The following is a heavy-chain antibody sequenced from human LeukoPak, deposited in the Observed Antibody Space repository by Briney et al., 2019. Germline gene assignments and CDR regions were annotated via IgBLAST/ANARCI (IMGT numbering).Heavy chain of an antibody. V-gene: IGHV3-30*18. Sequence: PGGSLRLSCAASGFTFNNYGTHYVRRAPGKGLEWVAVISDDGRHKNYADSVKGRFTISRDNSNNTLYLQMNSLRVEDTGVYYCAKDRETTASGTFDYWGQGTLVTVSS. CDR1: GFTFNNYG. CDR3: AKDRETTASGTFDY. CDR2: ISDDGRHK. J-gene: IGHJ4*02. D-gene: IGHD6-13*01.